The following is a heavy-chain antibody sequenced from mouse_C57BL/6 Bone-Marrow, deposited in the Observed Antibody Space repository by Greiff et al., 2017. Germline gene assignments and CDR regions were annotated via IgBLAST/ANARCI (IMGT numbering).Heavy chain of an antibody. CDR3: AREALLRSGDY. J-gene: IGHJ2*01. V-gene: IGHV1-22*01. CDR1: GYTFTDYN. CDR2: INPNNGGT. Sequence: EVQLQESGPELVKPGASVKMSCKASGYTFTDYNMHWVKQSHGKSLEWIGYINPNNGGTSYNQKFKGKATLTVNKSSSTAYMELRSLTSEDSAVYYCAREALLRSGDYWGQGTTLTVSS. D-gene: IGHD1-1*01.